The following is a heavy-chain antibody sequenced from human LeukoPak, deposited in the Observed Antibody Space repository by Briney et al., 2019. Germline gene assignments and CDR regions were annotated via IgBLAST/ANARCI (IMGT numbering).Heavy chain of an antibody. D-gene: IGHD1-26*01. J-gene: IGHJ4*02. CDR3: ARRTGDSYYFDY. CDR2: ISSSGSTI. Sequence: GGSLRLSCAASGFTFSDYYMSWLRQAPGKGLEWVSYISSSGSTIYYADSVKGRFTISRDNAKNSPYLQMNSLRAEDTAVYYCARRTGDSYYFDYWGQGTLVTVSS. V-gene: IGHV3-11*01. CDR1: GFTFSDYY.